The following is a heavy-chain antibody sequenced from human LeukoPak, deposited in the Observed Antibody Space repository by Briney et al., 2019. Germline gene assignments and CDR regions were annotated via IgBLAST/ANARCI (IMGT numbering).Heavy chain of an antibody. CDR1: GITFADYG. CDR3: ARDSTQPGPVVVAGTYAGFDY. V-gene: IGHV3-20*04. J-gene: IGHJ4*02. Sequence: GGSLRLSCTASGITFADYGMRWGRQAPGKGLEWVCGINLIGGRTGSAHSVKGRFTISRDNAKNSLYLQMNSLRAEDTALYYCARDSTQPGPVVVAGTYAGFDYWGQGTLVTVSS. D-gene: IGHD2-15*01. CDR2: INLIGGRT.